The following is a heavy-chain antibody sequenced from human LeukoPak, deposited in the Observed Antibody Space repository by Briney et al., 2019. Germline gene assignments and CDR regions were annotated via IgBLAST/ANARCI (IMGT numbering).Heavy chain of an antibody. D-gene: IGHD6-19*01. V-gene: IGHV4-39*01. J-gene: IGHJ6*02. CDR1: GGSISSSSYY. CDR2: IYYSGST. Sequence: SETLSLTCTVSGGSISSSSYYWGWIRQPPGKGLEWIGSIYYSGSTYYNSSLKSRVTISIDTSKNQFSLKLSSVTAADTAVYHCARQGWASYYYYGVDVWGQGTTVTVSS. CDR3: ARQGWASYYYYGVDV.